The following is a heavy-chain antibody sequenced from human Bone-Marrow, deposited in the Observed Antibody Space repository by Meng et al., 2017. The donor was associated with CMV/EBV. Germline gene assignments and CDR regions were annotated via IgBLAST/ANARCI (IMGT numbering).Heavy chain of an antibody. D-gene: IGHD2-2*01. CDR3: ARLLPAADYFYYSGIDV. CDR2: MFYSGST. Sequence: GSLRLSCTVSGGSVSSGSYYWSWIRQPPGKGLEWIGYMFYSGSTNYNPSLKSRVTISVDTSKSQFSLKLSSVTAADTAVYYCARLLPAADYFYYSGIDVWGQGTTVTVSS. V-gene: IGHV4-61*01. J-gene: IGHJ6*02. CDR1: GGSVSSGSYY.